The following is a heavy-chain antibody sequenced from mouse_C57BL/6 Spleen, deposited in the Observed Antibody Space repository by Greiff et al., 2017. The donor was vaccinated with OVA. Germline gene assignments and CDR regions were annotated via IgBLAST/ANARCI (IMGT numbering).Heavy chain of an antibody. Sequence: VQLQQPGAELAKPGASVKLSCKASGYTFTSYWMQWVKQRPGQGLEWIGDIDPSDSYTNYNQKFKGKATLTVDTSSSTAYMQLSSLTSEDSAVYYCARGGTWAGDYWGQGTTVTVSS. CDR3: ARGGTWAGDY. V-gene: IGHV1-50*01. J-gene: IGHJ2*01. D-gene: IGHD1-1*02. CDR1: GYTFTSYW. CDR2: IDPSDSYT.